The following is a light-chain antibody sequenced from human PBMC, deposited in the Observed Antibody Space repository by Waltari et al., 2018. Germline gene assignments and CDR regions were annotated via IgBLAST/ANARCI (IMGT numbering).Light chain of an antibody. V-gene: IGLV2-14*01. CDR3: SSYTSSTTLV. CDR1: SSDVGGYNY. Sequence: QSALTQPASVSGSPGQSITISCTGTSSDVGGYNYVSCYQHHPGKVPKLIISEVNNRPPGVATRFVGSKSCNTASLSISGLQTEDEADYYCSSYTSSTTLVCGTGTKVTVL. J-gene: IGLJ1*01. CDR2: EVN.